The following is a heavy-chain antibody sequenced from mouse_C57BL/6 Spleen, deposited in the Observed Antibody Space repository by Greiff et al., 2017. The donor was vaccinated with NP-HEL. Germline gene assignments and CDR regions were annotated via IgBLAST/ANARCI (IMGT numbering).Heavy chain of an antibody. CDR3: ARHEGLYSNYEGWFAY. D-gene: IGHD2-5*01. J-gene: IGHJ3*01. V-gene: IGHV1-62-2*01. CDR2: FYPGSGSI. Sequence: QVQLQQSGAELVKPGASVKLSCKASGYAFTEYTIHWVKQRSGQGLEWIGWFYPGSGSIKYNEKFKDKATLTADKSSSTVYMELSRLTSEDSAVYFCARHEGLYSNYEGWFAYWGQGTLVTVSA. CDR1: GYAFTEYT.